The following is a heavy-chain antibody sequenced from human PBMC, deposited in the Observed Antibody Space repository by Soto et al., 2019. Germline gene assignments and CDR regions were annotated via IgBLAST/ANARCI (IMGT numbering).Heavy chain of an antibody. CDR3: ARQGIVLMVYANWFDP. CDR1: GGSISSSSYY. D-gene: IGHD2-8*01. CDR2: IYYSGST. V-gene: IGHV4-39*01. Sequence: SETLSLTCSVSGGSISSSSYYWGWIRQPPGKGLEWIGSIYYSGSTYYNPSLKSRVTISVDTSKNQFSLKLSSVTAADTAVYYCARQGIVLMVYANWFDPWGQGTLVTVSS. J-gene: IGHJ5*02.